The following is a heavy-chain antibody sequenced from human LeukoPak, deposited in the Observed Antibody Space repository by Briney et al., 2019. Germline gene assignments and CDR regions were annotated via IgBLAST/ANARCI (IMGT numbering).Heavy chain of an antibody. V-gene: IGHV3-30-3*01. Sequence: PGGSLRLSCAASGFTFSSYAMHWVRQAPGKGLEWVAVISYDGSNKYYADSVKGRFTISRDNSKNTLYLQMNSLRAEDTAVYYCARAAFQWLVRGGFDYWGQGTLVTVSS. CDR2: ISYDGSNK. J-gene: IGHJ4*02. CDR1: GFTFSSYA. D-gene: IGHD6-19*01. CDR3: ARAAFQWLVRGGFDY.